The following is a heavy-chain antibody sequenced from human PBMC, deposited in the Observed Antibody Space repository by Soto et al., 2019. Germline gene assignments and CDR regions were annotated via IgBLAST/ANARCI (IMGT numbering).Heavy chain of an antibody. V-gene: IGHV3-48*03. CDR1: GFTFISYE. CDR3: ARDRDSSSRKAAFDI. D-gene: IGHD6-13*01. Sequence: PGWSLRLSCASSGFTFISYEMNWVRQAPGKGLEWVSYISSSGSTIYYADSVKGRFTISRDNAKNSLYLQMNSLRAEDTAVYYCARDRDSSSRKAAFDIWGQGTMVTVSS. CDR2: ISSSGSTI. J-gene: IGHJ3*02.